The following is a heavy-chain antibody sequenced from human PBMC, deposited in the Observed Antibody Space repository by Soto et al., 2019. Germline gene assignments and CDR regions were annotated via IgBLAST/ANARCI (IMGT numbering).Heavy chain of an antibody. J-gene: IGHJ5*02. V-gene: IGHV1-69*04. CDR1: GGTFSSYT. CDR2: IIPILGIA. D-gene: IGHD2-21*01. Sequence: ASVKVSCKASGGTFSSYTISWVRQAPGQGLEWMGRIIPILGIANYAQKFQGRVTITADKSTSTAYMELSSLRSEDTAVYYCARDLSEFFVVENWFDPWGQGTLVTVSS. CDR3: ARDLSEFFVVENWFDP.